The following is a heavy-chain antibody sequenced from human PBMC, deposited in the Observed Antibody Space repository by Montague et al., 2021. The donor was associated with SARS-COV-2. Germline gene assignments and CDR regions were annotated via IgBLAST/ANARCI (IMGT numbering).Heavy chain of an antibody. Sequence: SETLSLTCAVHRGSFHIFSWGWIRQSPGKGLEWIGEIDHSGNTNYNPSLKSRVTISVDTSKNQFSLNLTSVTAADTAMYYCARGSRVVGITPGFRYWGQGTQVAVSS. D-gene: IGHD2-21*01. V-gene: IGHV4-34*01. CDR3: ARGSRVVGITPGFRY. CDR1: RGSFHIFS. CDR2: IDHSGNT. J-gene: IGHJ4*02.